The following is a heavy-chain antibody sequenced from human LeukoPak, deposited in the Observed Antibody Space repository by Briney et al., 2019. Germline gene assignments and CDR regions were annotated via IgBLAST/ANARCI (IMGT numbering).Heavy chain of an antibody. D-gene: IGHD7-27*01. CDR2: TYYRSKWYT. CDR3: ARGWGFDF. Sequence: SQTLSLTCAISGDSVSSANTAWNWIRQSPSRGLEWLGRTYYRSKWYTDYAVFVKSRLTINPDTSKNQFSLHLNSLSPEDTAVYYCARGWGFDFWGQGTLVTVSS. J-gene: IGHJ4*02. V-gene: IGHV6-1*01. CDR1: GDSVSSANTA.